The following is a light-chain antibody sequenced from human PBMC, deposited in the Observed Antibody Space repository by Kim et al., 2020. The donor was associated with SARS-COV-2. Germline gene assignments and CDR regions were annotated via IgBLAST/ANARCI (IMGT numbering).Light chain of an antibody. Sequence: SPGDRATLSRRASESVSGNLAWYQQRPGQAPRLLIYGASTRATGIPAMFSGSGSGTEFTLTISSLQSEDFAVYYCQQYNKWPPGTFGQGTKVDIK. V-gene: IGKV3-15*01. CDR1: ESVSGN. J-gene: IGKJ1*01. CDR3: QQYNKWPPGT. CDR2: GAS.